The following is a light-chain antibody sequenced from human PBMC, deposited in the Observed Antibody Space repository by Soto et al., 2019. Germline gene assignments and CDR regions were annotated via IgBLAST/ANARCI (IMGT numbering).Light chain of an antibody. CDR2: GAS. Sequence: EIVLTQSPGTLSLSPGERATRSCRASQSVSSNNLAWYQHKRGQAPRLLMYGASSRATGIPDRFSGSGSGTDFTLTITRLEPEDFAVYYCQQYGASPRTFGQGTKVEIK. V-gene: IGKV3-20*01. CDR1: QSVSSNN. J-gene: IGKJ1*01. CDR3: QQYGASPRT.